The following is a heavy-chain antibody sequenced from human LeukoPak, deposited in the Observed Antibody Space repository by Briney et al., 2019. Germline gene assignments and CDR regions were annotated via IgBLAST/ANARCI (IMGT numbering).Heavy chain of an antibody. CDR1: GFTFSSYA. Sequence: PGGSLRLSCAASGFTFSSYAMHWVRQAPGKGLEWVAVISYDGSNKYYADSVKGRFTISRDNSKNTLYLQMNSLRAEDTAVYYCARDRGDYDFWSGHREGNHYWGQGTLVTVSS. V-gene: IGHV3-30-3*01. CDR2: ISYDGSNK. CDR3: ARDRGDYDFWSGHREGNHY. D-gene: IGHD3-3*01. J-gene: IGHJ4*02.